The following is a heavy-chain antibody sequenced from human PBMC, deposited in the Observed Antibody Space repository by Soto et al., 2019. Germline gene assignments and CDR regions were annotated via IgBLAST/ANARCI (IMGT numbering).Heavy chain of an antibody. D-gene: IGHD3-22*01. CDR3: ARHYYDSSAYHFVGLDF. J-gene: IGHJ4*02. Sequence: QVQLQESGPGLVKPSQTLSLTCTVSGGSISSGNYYWSWIRQPPGKGLEWIGYIYYSGTTYSNPSLNCRVTISVGTSKNQFSLKLSSVTAADTALYYCARHYYDSSAYHFVGLDFWGQGTLVTVSS. CDR1: GGSISSGNYY. CDR2: IYYSGTT. V-gene: IGHV4-30-4*01.